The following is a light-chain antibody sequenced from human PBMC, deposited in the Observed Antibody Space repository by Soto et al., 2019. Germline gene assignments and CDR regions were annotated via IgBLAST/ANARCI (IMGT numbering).Light chain of an antibody. J-gene: IGKJ5*01. CDR3: QQRSNWPPEIT. V-gene: IGKV3-11*01. CDR2: DAS. CDR1: QSVTTY. Sequence: ETVLTQSPATLSLSPGESATLSCRASQSVTTYLAWYQQKPGQAPRLLIYDASVRATGIPARFSASGSGTDFTLTISSLEPEDFAVYYGQQRSNWPPEITFGQGTRLEIK.